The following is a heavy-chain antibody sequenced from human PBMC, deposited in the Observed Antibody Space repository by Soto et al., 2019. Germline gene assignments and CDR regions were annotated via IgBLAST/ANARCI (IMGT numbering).Heavy chain of an antibody. CDR3: AKGGSTSRWPYYYGMGV. CDR1: GFTFSSYA. V-gene: IGHV3-23*01. D-gene: IGHD2-2*01. J-gene: IGHJ6*02. Sequence: EVQLLESGGGLVQPGGSLRLSCAASGFTFSSYAMSWVRQAPGKGLEWVSAISGSGLSTYYADSVKGRFTISRDNAKNTLYLQMNSLRAEDTAVYYCAKGGSTSRWPYYYGMGVWGQGTTVTVSS. CDR2: ISGSGLST.